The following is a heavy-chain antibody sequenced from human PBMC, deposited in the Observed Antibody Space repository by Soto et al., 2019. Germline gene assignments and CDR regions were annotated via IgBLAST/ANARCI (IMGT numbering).Heavy chain of an antibody. CDR1: GYTFTSYG. CDR2: ISAYNGNT. Sequence: ASVKVSCKASGYTFTSYGISWVRQAPGQGLEWMGWISAYNGNTNYAQKLQGRVTMTTDTSTSTAYMELRSLRSDDTAVYYCARNMITFGGVPENFDYWGQGTLVTVSS. D-gene: IGHD3-16*01. V-gene: IGHV1-18*01. CDR3: ARNMITFGGVPENFDY. J-gene: IGHJ4*02.